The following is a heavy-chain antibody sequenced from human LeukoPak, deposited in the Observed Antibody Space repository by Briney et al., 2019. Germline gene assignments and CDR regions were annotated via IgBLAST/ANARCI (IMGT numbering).Heavy chain of an antibody. CDR2: IYHLGSV. V-gene: IGHV4-39*01. J-gene: IGHJ4*02. CDR3: ARSYVVVVAATRLSVATPFDY. D-gene: IGHD2-15*01. Sequence: SETLSLTCTVSGGSITSRSYYWGWIRQPPGRGLEWIGSIYHLGSVRYNPSLKNRVTISVDTSMNQFSLNLSSVTAADTAVYYCARSYVVVVAATRLSVATPFDYWGQGTLVTVSS. CDR1: GGSITSRSYY.